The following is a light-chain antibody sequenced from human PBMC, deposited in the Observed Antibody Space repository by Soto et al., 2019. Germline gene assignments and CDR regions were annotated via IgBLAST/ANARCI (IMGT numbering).Light chain of an antibody. Sequence: EIVLTQSPATLSLSPGERATLSCGASQSVGSRYLALYQHKPGLAPRLLIYDAATRATGIPDRFSGSGSETDFTLTISRLEPEDFSVYYCQQYGSSPPYTFGLGTKLEIK. CDR2: DAA. CDR1: QSVGSRY. J-gene: IGKJ2*01. V-gene: IGKV3D-20*01. CDR3: QQYGSSPPYT.